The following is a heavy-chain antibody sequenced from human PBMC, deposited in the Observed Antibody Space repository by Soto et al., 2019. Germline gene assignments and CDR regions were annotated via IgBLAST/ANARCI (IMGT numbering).Heavy chain of an antibody. V-gene: IGHV3-23*01. J-gene: IGHJ3*02. Sequence: EVQMLESGGGLVQPGGSLRLSCAASGFTLSRYALSLVRQAPGKGLEWVSGISGSGDFTFDADSVRGRFTISRDNSMNTLYLQMNSLRVEDTAVYYCARGPTIFGVGVDAFDIWGQGTMATGSS. CDR3: ARGPTIFGVGVDAFDI. CDR2: ISGSGDFT. D-gene: IGHD3-3*01. CDR1: GFTLSRYA.